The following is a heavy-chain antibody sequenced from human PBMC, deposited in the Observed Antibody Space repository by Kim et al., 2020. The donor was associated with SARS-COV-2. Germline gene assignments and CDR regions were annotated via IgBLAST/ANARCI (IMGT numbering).Heavy chain of an antibody. CDR1: GFTFSSYA. CDR3: ARDWGSGSYSSGYNPYYYYGMDV. D-gene: IGHD3-10*01. CDR2: ISYDGSNK. V-gene: IGHV3-30*04. Sequence: GGSLRLSCAASGFTFSSYAMHWVRQAPGKGLEWVAVISYDGSNKYYADSVKGRFTISRDNSKNTLYLQMNSLRAEDTAVYYCARDWGSGSYSSGYNPYYYYGMDVWGQGTTVTVSS. J-gene: IGHJ6*02.